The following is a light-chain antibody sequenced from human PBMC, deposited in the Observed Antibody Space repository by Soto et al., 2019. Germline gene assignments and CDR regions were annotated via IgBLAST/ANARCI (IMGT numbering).Light chain of an antibody. V-gene: IGLV4-60*03. CDR2: LEGSGSN. CDR1: SGHSSYI. J-gene: IGLJ3*02. CDR3: ETWDTNTRV. Sequence: QSVLTQSSSASASLGSSVRLTCTLSSGHSSYIIAWHQQQPGKAPRYLMKLEGSGSNDTGSGVPDRFSGSSSGADRYLTISNLQSEDEADYYCETWDTNTRVFGSGTKLIVL.